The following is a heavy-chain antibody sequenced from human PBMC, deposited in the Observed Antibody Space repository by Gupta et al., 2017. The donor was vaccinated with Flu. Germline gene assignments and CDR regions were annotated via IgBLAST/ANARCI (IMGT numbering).Heavy chain of an antibody. CDR2: IHYTGTT. Sequence: QVQLQESGPGLVKPSETLSLTCPVSGGSVSSGSYYWSWIRHPAGKGLEWIAYIHYTGTTNYNPSLKKRVNIFLDTSRNQFSLKLSSVTAADTAVYYCARLAPDYFDSSGYYNFDYWGQGTLVTVSS. CDR3: ARLAPDYFDSSGYYNFDY. V-gene: IGHV4-61*10. CDR1: GGSVSSGSYY. J-gene: IGHJ4*02. D-gene: IGHD3-22*01.